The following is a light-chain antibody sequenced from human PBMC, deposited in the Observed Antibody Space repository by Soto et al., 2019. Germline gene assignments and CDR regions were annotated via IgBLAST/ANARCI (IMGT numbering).Light chain of an antibody. J-gene: IGKJ3*01. Sequence: DSQLTQSPPYLSASVGDRVTIICRASQGISSVLAWYQQKPGRAPKLLVYGASTVERGVPSRFSGSGSGAEFTLTISSLQPEDFATYYCQQVNSYPFTFGPGTRVDIK. CDR1: QGISSV. V-gene: IGKV1-9*01. CDR3: QQVNSYPFT. CDR2: GAS.